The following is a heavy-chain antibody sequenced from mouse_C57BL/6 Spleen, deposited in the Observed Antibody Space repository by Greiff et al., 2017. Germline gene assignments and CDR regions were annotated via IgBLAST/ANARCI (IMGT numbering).Heavy chain of an antibody. CDR3: ARSSATMVSPFAY. CDR1: GYTFTSYT. D-gene: IGHD2-2*01. J-gene: IGHJ3*01. Sequence: QVQLQQSGAELARPGASVKMSCKASGYTFTSYTMHWVKQRPGQGLEWIGYINPSSGYTKYNQKFKDKATLTADKSSSTAYMQLSSLTSEDSAVYYCARSSATMVSPFAYWGQGTLVTVSA. CDR2: INPSSGYT. V-gene: IGHV1-4*01.